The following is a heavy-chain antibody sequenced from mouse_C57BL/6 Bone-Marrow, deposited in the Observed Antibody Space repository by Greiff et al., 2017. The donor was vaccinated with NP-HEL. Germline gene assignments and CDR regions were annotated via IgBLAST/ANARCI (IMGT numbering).Heavy chain of an antibody. CDR3: TTTLITTVVNFDY. Sequence: EVKLMESGAELVRPGASVKLSCTASGFNITDDYMHWVKQRPEQGLEWIGWIDPENGDTEYASKFQGQATITADTSSNTAYLQLSSLTSEDTAVYYCTTTLITTVVNFDYWGQGTTLTVSS. CDR1: GFNITDDY. V-gene: IGHV14-4*01. CDR2: IDPENGDT. J-gene: IGHJ2*01. D-gene: IGHD1-1*01.